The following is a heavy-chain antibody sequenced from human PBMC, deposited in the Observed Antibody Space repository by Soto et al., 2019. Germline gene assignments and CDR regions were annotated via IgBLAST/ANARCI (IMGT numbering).Heavy chain of an antibody. D-gene: IGHD6-13*01. CDR3: AREIMAADNFDY. V-gene: IGHV4-30-4*01. CDR1: GGSIRSCDYY. J-gene: IGHJ4*02. Sequence: SETLSLTCTVSGGSIRSCDYYWSWIRHTPERGLEWCGYVHYSGNTFYNPSLKSRATISLDTSRNQFSLNLSSVTAADSAVYYCAREIMAADNFDYWGQGALVTVS. CDR2: VHYSGNT.